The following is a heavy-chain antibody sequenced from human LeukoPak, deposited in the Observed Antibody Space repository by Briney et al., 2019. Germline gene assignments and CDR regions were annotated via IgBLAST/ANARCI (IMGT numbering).Heavy chain of an antibody. V-gene: IGHV4-30-4*01. Sequence: QTSQTLSLTCTVSGGSISSGDYYWSWIRQPPGKGLESIGYIYYSGSTYYNPSLKSRVTISVDTSKNQFSLKLSSVTAADTAVYYCARDGWFGELFWFDPWGQGTLVTVSS. D-gene: IGHD3-10*01. CDR2: IYYSGST. CDR3: ARDGWFGELFWFDP. CDR1: GGSISSGDYY. J-gene: IGHJ5*02.